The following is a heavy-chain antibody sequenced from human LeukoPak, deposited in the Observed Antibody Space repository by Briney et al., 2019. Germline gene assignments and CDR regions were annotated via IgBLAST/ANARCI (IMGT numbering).Heavy chain of an antibody. CDR3: TRDGPRSSGYPDT. CDR2: IYYSGST. CDR1: GGSISSGGHF. Sequence: SQTLSLTCTVSGGSISSGGHFWSWIRQHPGKGLEWIGYIYYSGSTYYNPSLKSRVTISVDTSKNQLSLRLNSVTAADTAVYYCTRDGPRSSGYPDTRGQGTLVTVSS. J-gene: IGHJ5*02. D-gene: IGHD3-22*01. V-gene: IGHV4-31*03.